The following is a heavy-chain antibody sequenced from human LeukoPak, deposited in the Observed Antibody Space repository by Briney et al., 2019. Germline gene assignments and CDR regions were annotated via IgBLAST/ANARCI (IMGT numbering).Heavy chain of an antibody. D-gene: IGHD4-11*01. V-gene: IGHV3-11*06. J-gene: IGHJ6*02. Sequence: GGSPRLSCAASGFTFSDYYMSWIRQAPGKGLEWVSYISSSSSYTNYADSVKGRFTISRDNAKNSLYLQMNSLRAEDTAVYYCARAPHYSNYGPYYYGMDVWGQGTTVTVSS. CDR1: GFTFSDYY. CDR3: ARAPHYSNYGPYYYGMDV. CDR2: ISSSSSYT.